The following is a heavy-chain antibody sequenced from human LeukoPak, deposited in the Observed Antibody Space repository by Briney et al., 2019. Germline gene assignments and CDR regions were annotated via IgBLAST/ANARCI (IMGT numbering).Heavy chain of an antibody. CDR2: IKQDGSEK. D-gene: IGHD3-9*01. CDR1: GFTFSSYW. Sequence: GGSLRLSCAASGFTFSSYWMSWVRQAPGKGLEWVANIKQDGSEKYYVDSVKGRFTISRDNAKNSLYLQMNSLRAEDTAVYYCASHHFPYYDVLTGYSDYWGQGTLVTVSS. CDR3: ASHHFPYYDVLTGYSDY. V-gene: IGHV3-7*01. J-gene: IGHJ4*02.